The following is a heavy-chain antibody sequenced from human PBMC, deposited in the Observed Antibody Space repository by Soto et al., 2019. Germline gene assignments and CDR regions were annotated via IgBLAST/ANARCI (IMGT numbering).Heavy chain of an antibody. CDR2: INPNSGGT. Sequence: ASVKVSCKASGYTLTCYYMHGVRQAPGQGLEWMGWINPNSGGTNYAQKFQGWVTMTRDTSISTAYMELSRLRSDDTAVYYCARSRPEIVVVPAANPTSYMDVWGKGTTVTVPS. CDR3: ARSRPEIVVVPAANPTSYMDV. V-gene: IGHV1-2*04. CDR1: GYTLTCYY. J-gene: IGHJ6*03. D-gene: IGHD2-2*01.